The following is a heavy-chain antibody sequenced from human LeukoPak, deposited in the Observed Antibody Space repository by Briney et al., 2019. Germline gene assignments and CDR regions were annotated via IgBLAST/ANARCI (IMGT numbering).Heavy chain of an antibody. CDR1: GFAFSSYA. CDR3: ARDHYDSSGYLDY. J-gene: IGHJ4*02. Sequence: GGSLRLSCAASGFAFSSYAMHWVRQAPGKGLEWVAVISYDGSNKYYADSVKGRITISRDNSKNTLYLQMNSLRAEDTAVYYCARDHYDSSGYLDYWGQGTLVTVSS. D-gene: IGHD3-22*01. V-gene: IGHV3-30-3*01. CDR2: ISYDGSNK.